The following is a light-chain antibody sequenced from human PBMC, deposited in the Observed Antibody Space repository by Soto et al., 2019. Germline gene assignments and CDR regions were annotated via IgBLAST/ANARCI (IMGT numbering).Light chain of an antibody. Sequence: DIQMTQSPSTLSASVGDRVTITCRASQSFSSWLAWYQQKPGKAPKLLIQKASSLESGVPSRFSCSGSGTEFTLTISSRQPDDFATYSCQQYDSFSLAFGGGTKVEIK. CDR2: KAS. V-gene: IGKV1-5*03. J-gene: IGKJ4*01. CDR3: QQYDSFSLA. CDR1: QSFSSW.